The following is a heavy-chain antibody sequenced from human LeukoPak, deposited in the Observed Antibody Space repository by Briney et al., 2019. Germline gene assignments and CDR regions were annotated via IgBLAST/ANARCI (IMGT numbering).Heavy chain of an antibody. CDR3: ARVAVGATLEH. D-gene: IGHD1-26*01. CDR2: INPSVGNT. CDR1: GYTFTIYY. V-gene: IGHV1-46*01. J-gene: IGHJ4*02. Sequence: ASVKVSYKASGYTFTIYYIHWVRQAPGQRLGWMGIINPSVGNTNYAHQFQGKVTMTRDTSPRTVYMELSSLRYEDTAVYFCARVAVGATLEHWGQGTLVTVSS.